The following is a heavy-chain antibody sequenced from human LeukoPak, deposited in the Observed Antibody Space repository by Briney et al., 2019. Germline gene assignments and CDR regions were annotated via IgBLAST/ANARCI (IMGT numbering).Heavy chain of an antibody. CDR1: GGSFSGYY. D-gene: IGHD1-26*01. Sequence: SETLSLTCAVYGGSFSGYYWSWIRQPPGKGLEWIGEINHSGSTNYNPSLKSRVTISVDTSKNQFSLKLSSVTAADTAVYYCARVSYSGSYYGDYWGQGTLVTVSS. CDR3: ARVSYSGSYYGDY. J-gene: IGHJ4*02. V-gene: IGHV4-34*01. CDR2: INHSGST.